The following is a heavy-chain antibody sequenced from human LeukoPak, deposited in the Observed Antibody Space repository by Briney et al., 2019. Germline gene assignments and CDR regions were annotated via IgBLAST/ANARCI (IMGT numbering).Heavy chain of an antibody. Sequence: SETLSLTCAVYGGPFGVYYWSRVRQPPGKGLEWIGEINHSGSTNYSPSLKSRVTISVDTSKNHFSLKLSSVPAADTAVYYCAGPGAGDLDYWGQGTLVTVSS. CDR2: INHSGST. V-gene: IGHV4-34*01. CDR3: AGPGAGDLDY. J-gene: IGHJ4*02. CDR1: GGPFGVYY. D-gene: IGHD3-10*01.